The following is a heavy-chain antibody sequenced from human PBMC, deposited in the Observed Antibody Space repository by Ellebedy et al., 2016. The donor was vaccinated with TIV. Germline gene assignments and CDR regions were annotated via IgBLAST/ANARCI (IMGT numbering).Heavy chain of an antibody. CDR3: ARGSGWIIDY. CDR1: GFTFSTYG. D-gene: IGHD6-19*01. CDR2: IKQDGSEE. Sequence: GESLKISCAACGFTFSTYGMQWVRQAPGKGLEWVANIKQDGSEEYYLDSVKGRFTISRDNAKKSLYLQMNSLRSEDTAVYYCARGSGWIIDYWGQGTLVTVSS. V-gene: IGHV3-7*04. J-gene: IGHJ4*02.